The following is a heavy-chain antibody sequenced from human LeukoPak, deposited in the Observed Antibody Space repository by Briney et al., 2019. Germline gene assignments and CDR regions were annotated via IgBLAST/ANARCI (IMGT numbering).Heavy chain of an antibody. D-gene: IGHD3-10*01. J-gene: IGHJ3*02. Sequence: GGSLRLSCAASGFTFSSYEMNWVRQAPGKGLEWVSHISASGGTIYYADSVKGRFTISRDNVKNSVYLQMNNLRVEDTAVYYCARRARGAKFGSGAFDIWGQGTMVTVSS. CDR3: ARRARGAKFGSGAFDI. CDR2: ISASGGTI. V-gene: IGHV3-48*03. CDR1: GFTFSSYE.